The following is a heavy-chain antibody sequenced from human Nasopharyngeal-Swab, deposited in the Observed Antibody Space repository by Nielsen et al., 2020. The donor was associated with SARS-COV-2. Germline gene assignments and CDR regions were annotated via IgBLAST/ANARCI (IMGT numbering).Heavy chain of an antibody. J-gene: IGHJ6*02. D-gene: IGHD2-8*02. CDR3: TTDGTAYYYSMDV. V-gene: IGHV3-15*01. Sequence: VRQAPGKGLEWVGRIKSKTDGGTTDYAAPVKGRFTISRDDSKNTLYLQMNSLKTEDTAVYYCTTDGTAYYYSMDVWGQGTTVTVSS. CDR2: IKSKTDGGTT.